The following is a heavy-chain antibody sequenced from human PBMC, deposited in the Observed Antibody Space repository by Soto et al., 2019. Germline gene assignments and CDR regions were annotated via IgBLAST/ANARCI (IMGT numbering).Heavy chain of an antibody. CDR1: GYSFTSYW. D-gene: IGHD3-10*01. V-gene: IGHV5-51*01. CDR2: IYPGDSDT. Sequence: GESLKISCKGSGYSFTSYWIGWVRQMPGKGLEWMGIIYPGDSDTRYSPSFQGQVTISADKSISTAYLQWSSLKASDTAMYYCATTSGYYGSGLYYYYMDVWGKGTTVTVSS. J-gene: IGHJ6*03. CDR3: ATTSGYYGSGLYYYYMDV.